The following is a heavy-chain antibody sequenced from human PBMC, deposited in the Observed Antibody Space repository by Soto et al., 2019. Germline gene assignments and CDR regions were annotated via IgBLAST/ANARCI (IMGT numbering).Heavy chain of an antibody. V-gene: IGHV3-21*01. J-gene: IGHJ4*02. D-gene: IGHD4-4*01. CDR3: ARDLDYSFYFDY. CDR1: GFTFSSYS. Sequence: GGSLRLSCAASGFTFSSYSVNWVRQAPGKGLEWVSSISSSSSYIYYADSVKGRFTISRDNAKNSLYLQMNSLRAEDTAVYYCARDLDYSFYFDYWGQGTLVTVSS. CDR2: ISSSSSYI.